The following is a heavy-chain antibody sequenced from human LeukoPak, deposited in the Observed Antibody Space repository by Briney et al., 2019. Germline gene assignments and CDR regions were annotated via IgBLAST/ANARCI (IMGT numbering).Heavy chain of an antibody. V-gene: IGHV1-46*01. Sequence: ASVKVSVKASGYTFTSYYIHGVRQAPGQGLEWMGIIDPSGGTTGYAQKFQGRVTMTRDTSTSTVYMELSSLRSDDTAVYYCARAHCSGGACPNWLDPWGQGTLVTVSS. CDR2: IDPSGGTT. D-gene: IGHD2-15*01. CDR3: ARAHCSGGACPNWLDP. J-gene: IGHJ5*02. CDR1: GYTFTSYY.